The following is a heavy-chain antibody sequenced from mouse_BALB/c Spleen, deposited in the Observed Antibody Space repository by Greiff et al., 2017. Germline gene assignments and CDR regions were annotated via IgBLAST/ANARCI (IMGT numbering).Heavy chain of an antibody. J-gene: IGHJ3*01. CDR3: TRSGTTATRTFAY. V-gene: IGHV1S22*01. CDR1: GYTFTSYW. D-gene: IGHD1-2*01. Sequence: LKQPGSELVRPGASVKLSCKASGYTFTSYWMHWVKQRHGQGLEWIGNIYPGSGSTNYDEKFKSKGTLTVDTSSSTAYMHLSSLTSEDSAVYYCTRSGTTATRTFAYWGQGTLVTVSA. CDR2: IYPGSGST.